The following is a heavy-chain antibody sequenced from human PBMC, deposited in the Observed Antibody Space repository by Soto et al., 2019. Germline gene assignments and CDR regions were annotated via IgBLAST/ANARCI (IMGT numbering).Heavy chain of an antibody. CDR3: ARAYSDRDYYYYYGMDV. Sequence: QVQLVESGGGVVQPGRSLRLSCAASGFTFSSYGMHWVRQAPGKGLEWVAVIWYDGSNKYYADSVKGRFTISRDNSKNTLYLQMNSLRAEDTAVYYCARAYSDRDYYYYYGMDVWGQGTTVTVSS. J-gene: IGHJ6*02. D-gene: IGHD2-21*01. CDR2: IWYDGSNK. CDR1: GFTFSSYG. V-gene: IGHV3-33*01.